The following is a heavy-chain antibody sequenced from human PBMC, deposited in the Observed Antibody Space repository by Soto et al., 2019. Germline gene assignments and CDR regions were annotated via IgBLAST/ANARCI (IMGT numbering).Heavy chain of an antibody. CDR3: ARDRGTYYDFWSGLDFGDNWFDP. J-gene: IGHJ5*02. Sequence: GGSLRLSCAASGFTFSSYWMSWVRQAPGKGLEWVANIKQDGSEKYYVDSVKGRFTISRDNAKNSLYLQMNSLRAEDTAVYYCARDRGTYYDFWSGLDFGDNWFDPWGQGTLVTVSS. D-gene: IGHD3-3*01. CDR2: IKQDGSEK. CDR1: GFTFSSYW. V-gene: IGHV3-7*01.